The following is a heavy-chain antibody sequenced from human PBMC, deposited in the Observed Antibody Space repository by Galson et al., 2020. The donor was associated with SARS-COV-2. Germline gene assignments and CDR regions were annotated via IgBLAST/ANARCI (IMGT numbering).Heavy chain of an antibody. CDR3: ASLDPTIAAAGTVDF. D-gene: IGHD6-13*01. CDR1: GGSINTNSHY. V-gene: IGHV4-39*01. Sequence: ASETLSLTCTVSGGSINTNSHYWAWIRQPPGKGLEWIGSSYYSGSTYYNPSLKSRVTISVDTSKNQFSLKLNSVTAADTAVYYCASLDPTIAAAGTVDFWGQGTLVTVSS. J-gene: IGHJ4*02. CDR2: SYYSGST.